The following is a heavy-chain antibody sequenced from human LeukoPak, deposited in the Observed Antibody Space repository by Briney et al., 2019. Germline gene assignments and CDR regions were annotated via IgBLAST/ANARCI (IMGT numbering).Heavy chain of an antibody. CDR2: VIHDGRT. J-gene: IGHJ4*02. CDR3: VRGILVRVYAALDY. CDR1: GFTFSSYA. D-gene: IGHD2-15*01. V-gene: IGHV4-34*12. Sequence: GSLRLSCAASGFTFSSYAMSWVRQAPGKGLEWIGEVIHDGRTNYNPSLKSRLTISVDTSKNQFSLNLRSVTAADTGVYYCVRGILVRVYAALDYWGQGIPVTVSS.